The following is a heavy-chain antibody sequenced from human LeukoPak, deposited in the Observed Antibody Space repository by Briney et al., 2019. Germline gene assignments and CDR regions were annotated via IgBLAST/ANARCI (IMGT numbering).Heavy chain of an antibody. CDR1: GFTFSSYE. V-gene: IGHV3-48*03. CDR3: ASGYSYGLDY. J-gene: IGHJ4*02. Sequence: TGGSLRLSCAASGFTFSSYEMKWVRQAPGKGLEWVSYISSSGSTVYYADSVKGRFTISRDNAKNSLYLQMNSLRAEDTAVYYCASGYSYGLDYWGQGTLVTVSS. D-gene: IGHD5-18*01. CDR2: ISSSGSTV.